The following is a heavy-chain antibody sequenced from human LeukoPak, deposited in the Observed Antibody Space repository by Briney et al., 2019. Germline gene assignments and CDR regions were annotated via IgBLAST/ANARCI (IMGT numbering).Heavy chain of an antibody. D-gene: IGHD1-1*01. J-gene: IGHJ3*02. CDR3: AHRRRVYNWNDGGAFDI. Sequence: TLSLTCTVSGGSISTSNYYWGWIRQPPGKALEWLALIYWNDDKRYSPSLKSRLTITKDTSKNQVVLTMTNMDPVDTATYYCAHRRRVYNWNDGGAFDIWGQGTMVTVSS. CDR2: IYWNDDK. V-gene: IGHV2-5*01. CDR1: GGSISTSNYY.